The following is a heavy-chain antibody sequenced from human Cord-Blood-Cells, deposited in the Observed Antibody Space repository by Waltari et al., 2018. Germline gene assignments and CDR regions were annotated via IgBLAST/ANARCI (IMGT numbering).Heavy chain of an antibody. V-gene: IGHV3-23*01. J-gene: IGHJ3*02. Sequence: EVQLLESGGGLVQPGGSLRLSCAASGFTSSSYAMSWVRQAPGKGLAWVSAISGSGGSTYYADSVKGRFTISRDNSKNTLYLQMNSLRAEDTAVYYCAKDRGYYDILTGYYHDAFDIWGQGTMVTVSS. CDR3: AKDRGYYDILTGYYHDAFDI. CDR2: ISGSGGST. D-gene: IGHD3-9*01. CDR1: GFTSSSYA.